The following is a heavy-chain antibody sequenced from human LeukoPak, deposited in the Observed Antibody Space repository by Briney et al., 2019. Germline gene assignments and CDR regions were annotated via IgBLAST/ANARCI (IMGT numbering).Heavy chain of an antibody. CDR1: GYTFTSYG. D-gene: IGHD3-3*01. CDR2: ISAYNGNT. J-gene: IGHJ3*02. V-gene: IGHV1-18*01. Sequence: ASVKVSCKASGYTFTSYGISWVRQAPGQGLEWMGWISAYNGNTSYAQKFQGRVTMTRDTSTSTVYMELSSLRSEDTAVYYCARGLRFLGHDAFDIWGQGTMVTVSS. CDR3: ARGLRFLGHDAFDI.